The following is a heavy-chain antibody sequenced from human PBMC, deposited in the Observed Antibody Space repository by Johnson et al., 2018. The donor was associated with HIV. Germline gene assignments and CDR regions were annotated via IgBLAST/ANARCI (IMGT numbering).Heavy chain of an antibody. V-gene: IGHV3-38-3*01. CDR3: ARDSVGARGAFDI. CDR2: ISGGST. Sequence: VQLVESGGGLIQPGGSLRLSCAASGFTVSSNEMSWVRQAPGKGLEWVSSISGGSTYYADSRKGRFTISRDNSKNTVLLQMNSLRAEDTALYYCARDSVGARGAFDIWGQGTMVTVSS. D-gene: IGHD1-26*01. CDR1: GFTVSSNE. J-gene: IGHJ3*02.